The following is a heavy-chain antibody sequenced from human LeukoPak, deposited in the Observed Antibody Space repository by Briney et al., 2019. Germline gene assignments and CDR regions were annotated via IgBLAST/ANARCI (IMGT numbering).Heavy chain of an antibody. Sequence: GRSLRLSCAASGFTFSSYGMHWVRQAPGKGLEWVAVIWYDGSNKYYADSVKGRFTISRGNSKNTLYLQMNSQRAEDTAVYYCARDQAESSGFDYWGQGTLVTVSS. J-gene: IGHJ4*02. V-gene: IGHV3-33*01. CDR3: ARDQAESSGFDY. D-gene: IGHD6-6*01. CDR2: IWYDGSNK. CDR1: GFTFSSYG.